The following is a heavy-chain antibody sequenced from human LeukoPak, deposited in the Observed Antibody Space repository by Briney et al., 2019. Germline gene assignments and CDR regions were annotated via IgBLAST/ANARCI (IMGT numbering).Heavy chain of an antibody. V-gene: IGHV4-30-2*01. D-gene: IGHD3-22*01. CDR3: ARDGYYYDSSGYFD. J-gene: IGHJ4*02. Sequence: SETLSLTCTVSGGSISSGGYYWSWIRQPPGKGLEWIGYIYHSGSTYYNPSLKSRVTISVDTSKNQFSLKLSSVTAADTAVYYCARDGYYYDSSGYFDWGQGTLVTVSS. CDR1: GGSISSGGYY. CDR2: IYHSGST.